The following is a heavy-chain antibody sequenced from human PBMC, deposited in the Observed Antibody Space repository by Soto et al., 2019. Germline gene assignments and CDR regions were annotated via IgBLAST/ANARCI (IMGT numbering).Heavy chain of an antibody. CDR3: AKGVFWVHDGMDV. CDR2: ISRSGDIT. CDR1: GSTFSAFC. V-gene: IGHV3-23*01. J-gene: IGHJ6*02. Sequence: EVQLSESGGALAQPGGSLRLSCAASGSTFSAFCMNWVRQAPGKGLEWVSAISRSGDITYYADSVKGRFTISRDNSKNTLYLEMYSLTGDDPAVYYCAKGVFWVHDGMDVWGQGTTVILSS. D-gene: IGHD3-9*01.